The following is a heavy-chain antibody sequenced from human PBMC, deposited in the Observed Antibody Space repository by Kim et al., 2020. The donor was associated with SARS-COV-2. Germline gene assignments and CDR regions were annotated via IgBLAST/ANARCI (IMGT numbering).Heavy chain of an antibody. D-gene: IGHD1-26*01. V-gene: IGHV4-34*01. Sequence: PSLKSRVTISVDTSKNQFSLKLGSVTAADTAVYYGARRRVGGYSGSYFDYWGQGTLVTVSS. CDR3: ARRRVGGYSGSYFDY. J-gene: IGHJ4*02.